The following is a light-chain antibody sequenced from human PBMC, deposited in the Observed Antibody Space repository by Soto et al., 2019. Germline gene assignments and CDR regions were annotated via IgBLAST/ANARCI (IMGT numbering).Light chain of an antibody. V-gene: IGKV3-15*01. CDR2: GAS. J-gene: IGKJ5*01. CDR3: QQYNNWPIT. CDR1: QSVSNN. Sequence: EIGLTQSPGTLSLSPGERATLSCRASQSVSNNYLAWYQQKPGQAPRLLIYGASARATGIPARFSGSGSGTEFTLTISSLQSEDFALYYCQQYNNWPITFRQGTRLEIK.